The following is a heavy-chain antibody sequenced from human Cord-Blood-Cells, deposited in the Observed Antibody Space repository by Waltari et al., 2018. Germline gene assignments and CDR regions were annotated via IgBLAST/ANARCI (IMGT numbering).Heavy chain of an antibody. CDR3: ARASPAGYSSSWYWFDP. D-gene: IGHD6-13*01. J-gene: IGHJ5*02. CDR2: IIPIFGTA. CDR1: GGTFSSYA. V-gene: IGHV1-69*01. Sequence: QVQLVQSGAAVKKPGSSVKVSCKASGGTFSSYAISWVRQAPGQGLEWMGGIIPIFGTANYAQKFQGRVTITADESTSTAYMELSSLRSEDTAVYYCARASPAGYSSSWYWFDPWGQGTLVTVSS.